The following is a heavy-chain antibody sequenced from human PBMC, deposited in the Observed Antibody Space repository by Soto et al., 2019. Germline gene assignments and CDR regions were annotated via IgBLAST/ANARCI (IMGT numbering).Heavy chain of an antibody. J-gene: IGHJ4*02. CDR1: GFTLTNYY. Sequence: PGGSLGLSCAASGFTLTNYYMSWIRRAPGKGLEWVSYISSGGSTIYYADSVKGRFTISRDNAKNSLYLQMNSLRAEDTAVYYCARSHLYYDSSGYPDYWGQGTLVTVSS. V-gene: IGHV3-11*01. CDR3: ARSHLYYDSSGYPDY. D-gene: IGHD3-22*01. CDR2: ISSGGSTI.